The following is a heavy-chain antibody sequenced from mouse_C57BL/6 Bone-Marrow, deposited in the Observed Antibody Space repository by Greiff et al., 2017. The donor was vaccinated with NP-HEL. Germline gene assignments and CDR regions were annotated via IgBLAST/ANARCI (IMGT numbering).Heavy chain of an antibody. D-gene: IGHD2-1*01. CDR2: IDPSDSYT. CDR1: GYTFTSYW. Sequence: QVQLQQPGAELVRPGTSVKLSCKASGYTFTSYWMHWVKQRPGQGLEWIGVIDPSDSYTTYNQKFKGKATLTVDTSSSTAYMQLSSLTSEDSAVDYCARYGIYYGNYVDYWGQGTTLTVSS. J-gene: IGHJ2*01. CDR3: ARYGIYYGNYVDY. V-gene: IGHV1-59*01.